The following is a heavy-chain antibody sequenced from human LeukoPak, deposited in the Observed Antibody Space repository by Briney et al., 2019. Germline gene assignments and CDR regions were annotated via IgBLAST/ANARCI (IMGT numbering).Heavy chain of an antibody. CDR3: ARSYSYGRWANYYYYYGMDV. CDR1: GGSISSYY. J-gene: IGHJ6*02. CDR2: IYYSGST. D-gene: IGHD5-24*01. Sequence: SETLSLTCTVSGGSISSYYWSWIRQHPGKGLEWIGYIYYSGSTYYNPSLKSRVTISVDTSKNQFSLKLSSVTAADTAVYYCARSYSYGRWANYYYYYGMDVWGQGTTVTVSS. V-gene: IGHV4-59*06.